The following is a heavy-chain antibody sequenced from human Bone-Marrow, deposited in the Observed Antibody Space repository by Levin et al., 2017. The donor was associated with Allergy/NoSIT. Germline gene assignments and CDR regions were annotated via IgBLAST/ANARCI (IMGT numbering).Heavy chain of an antibody. CDR2: ISGNRETT. Sequence: GGSLRLSCTASGFTFSDFRLNWVRQAPGKGLEWVSYISGNRETTYYAASVRGRFTISTDNAKNSLDLQMNSLRAEDTAVYYCVREVIIGEKNDAFDMWGQGTMVTVSS. V-gene: IGHV3-48*01. J-gene: IGHJ3*02. D-gene: IGHD3-22*01. CDR1: GFTFSDFR. CDR3: VREVIIGEKNDAFDM.